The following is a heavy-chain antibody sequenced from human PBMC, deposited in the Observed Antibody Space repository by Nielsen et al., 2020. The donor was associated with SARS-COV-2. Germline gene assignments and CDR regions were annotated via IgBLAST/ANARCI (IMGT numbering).Heavy chain of an antibody. D-gene: IGHD3/OR15-3a*01. CDR3: ARARATIFGLVMSYGMGV. Sequence: ASVKVSCKASGYTFTDYYMHWVRQAPGQGLEWMGRINPYSGGTNYAQKFQGTVTMTRDASISTVYMELTSDDTAVYYCARARATIFGLVMSYGMGVWGQGTTVAVSS. V-gene: IGHV1-2*06. CDR2: INPYSGGT. CDR1: GYTFTDYY. J-gene: IGHJ6*02.